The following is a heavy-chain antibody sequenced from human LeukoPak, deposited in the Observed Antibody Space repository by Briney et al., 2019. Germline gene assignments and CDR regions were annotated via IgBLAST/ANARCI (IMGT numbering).Heavy chain of an antibody. CDR3: ARAERTVSGLDV. Sequence: ASVTVSCPASGYTLTAYYIHGVGQPPAQGLEWMGWMNPHSGGTNYAQQFRARVSMTTDTTINTAYLELTGLASDDTALYYCARAERTVSGLDVWGQGTTVTVSS. CDR2: MNPHSGGT. D-gene: IGHD2-2*01. V-gene: IGHV1-2*02. J-gene: IGHJ6*02. CDR1: GYTLTAYY.